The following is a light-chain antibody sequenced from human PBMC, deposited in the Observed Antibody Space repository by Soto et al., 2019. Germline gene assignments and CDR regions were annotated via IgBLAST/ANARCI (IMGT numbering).Light chain of an antibody. CDR3: QQLNSYPLT. J-gene: IGKJ4*01. Sequence: DIQLTQSPSFLPASVGERATITCRASQGISNYLAWYQQKPGKAPGLLMYAASTLQRGVSSRFSGSGSGTEFTLTISKLQPEDFATYYCQQLNSYPLTFGGGTKVEIK. V-gene: IGKV1-9*01. CDR1: QGISNY. CDR2: AAS.